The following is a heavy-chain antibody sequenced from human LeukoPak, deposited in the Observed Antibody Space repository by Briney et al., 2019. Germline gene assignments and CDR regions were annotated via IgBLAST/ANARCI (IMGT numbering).Heavy chain of an antibody. CDR2: IKPDGSEI. D-gene: IGHD5/OR15-5a*01. V-gene: IGHV3-7*01. Sequence: GGSLRLSCVGYGFTFGSYSMTWIRQAPGKGLEWVVNIKPDGSEIHYVGSVEGRFTISRDNAKNSVYLQMNSLSAEDTALYYCARAVLPDDSVYRPFDYWGQGTLVTVSS. CDR1: GFTFGSYS. J-gene: IGHJ4*02. CDR3: ARAVLPDDSVYRPFDY.